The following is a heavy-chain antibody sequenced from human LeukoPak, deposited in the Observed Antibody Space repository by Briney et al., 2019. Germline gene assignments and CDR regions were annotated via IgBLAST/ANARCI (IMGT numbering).Heavy chain of an antibody. V-gene: IGHV1-2*04. Sequence: GASVKVSCKASGYIFTNNYIHWVRQAPGRGLEWLGWINPSTGGTKYAQQFQGWVTLTRDTSTSTAYLDLSRLKSNDTAVYYCARGYSSMFIDNWGQGTLVSVSS. CDR2: INPSTGGT. J-gene: IGHJ4*02. CDR3: ARGYSSMFIDN. D-gene: IGHD2-2*01. CDR1: GYIFTNNY.